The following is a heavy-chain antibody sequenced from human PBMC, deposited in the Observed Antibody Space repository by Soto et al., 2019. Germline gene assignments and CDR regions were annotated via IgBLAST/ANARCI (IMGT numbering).Heavy chain of an antibody. V-gene: IGHV4-34*01. Sequence: SETLSLTCAVYGGSFSGYYWSWIRQPPGKGLEWIGEINHSGSTNYNPSLKSRVTISVDTSKNQFSLKLSSVTAADTAVYYCASRNIVATFDPWGQGTLVTVSS. D-gene: IGHD5-12*01. J-gene: IGHJ5*02. CDR1: GGSFSGYY. CDR2: INHSGST. CDR3: ASRNIVATFDP.